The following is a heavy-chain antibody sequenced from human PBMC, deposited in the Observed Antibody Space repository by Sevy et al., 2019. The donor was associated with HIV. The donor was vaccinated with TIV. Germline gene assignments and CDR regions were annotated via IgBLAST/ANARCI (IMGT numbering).Heavy chain of an antibody. V-gene: IGHV1-2*02. D-gene: IGHD1-26*01. J-gene: IGHJ4*02. CDR2: INGKSGYT. CDR3: AKVGVGGSAFFDH. CDR1: GYIFSDYH. Sequence: ASVKVSCKASGYIFSDYHIHWARQAPGQRLEWMGWINGKSGYTEYAEKFQGRVTMSRDTSISTAYLELTRLQSDDPAVYYCAKVGVGGSAFFDHWGQGTLVTVSS.